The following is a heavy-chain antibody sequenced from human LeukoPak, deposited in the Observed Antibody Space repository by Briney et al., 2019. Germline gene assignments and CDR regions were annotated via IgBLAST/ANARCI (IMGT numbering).Heavy chain of an antibody. Sequence: GASVKVSCKASGGTFSSYAISWVRQAPGQGLEWMGGIIPIFGTANYAQKFQGGVTITTDESTSTAYMELSSLRSEDTAVYYCARRAKGSIAAAAHYNWFDPWGQGTLVTVSS. CDR2: IIPIFGTA. D-gene: IGHD6-13*01. V-gene: IGHV1-69*05. CDR1: GGTFSSYA. J-gene: IGHJ5*02. CDR3: ARRAKGSIAAAAHYNWFDP.